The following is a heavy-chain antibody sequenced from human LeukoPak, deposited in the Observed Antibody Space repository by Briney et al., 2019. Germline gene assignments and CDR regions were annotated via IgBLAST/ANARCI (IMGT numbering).Heavy chain of an antibody. D-gene: IGHD3-10*01. V-gene: IGHV3-30-3*01. J-gene: IGHJ4*02. CDR1: GFTFNNYA. CDR3: ARDAGNYDSGTSRFDF. CDR2: ISFDGDNK. Sequence: GGSLRLSCAASGFTFNNYAIHCVRQAPGKGLEWVAVISFDGDNKYYADSVKGRFSISRDNSKNTLYLQMNSLRAEDTALYYCARDAGNYDSGTSRFDFWGQGTLVTLSS.